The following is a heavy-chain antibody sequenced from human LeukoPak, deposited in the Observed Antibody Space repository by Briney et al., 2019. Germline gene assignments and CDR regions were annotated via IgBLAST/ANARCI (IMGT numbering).Heavy chain of an antibody. J-gene: IGHJ4*02. CDR1: GFTFSDYW. CDR2: IKEDGSEK. CDR3: ARHTSSDY. V-gene: IGHV3-7*01. Sequence: GGSLRLSCAASGFTFSDYWMTWVRQAPGKGLEWAANIKEDGSEKYYVDSVKGRFTISRDNTKNSLFLQMSSLRAEDTAIYYCARHTSSDYWGQGTLVTVSS.